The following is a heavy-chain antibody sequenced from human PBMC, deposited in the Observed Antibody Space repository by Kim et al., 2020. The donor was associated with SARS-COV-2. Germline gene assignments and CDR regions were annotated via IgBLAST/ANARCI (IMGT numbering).Heavy chain of an antibody. J-gene: IGHJ4*02. CDR3: ARHYYDSSAVAHYFDY. Sequence: SFQGQVTISADKSISTAYLQWSSLKASDTAMYYCARHYYDSSAVAHYFDYWGQGTLVTVSS. V-gene: IGHV5-51*01. D-gene: IGHD3-22*01.